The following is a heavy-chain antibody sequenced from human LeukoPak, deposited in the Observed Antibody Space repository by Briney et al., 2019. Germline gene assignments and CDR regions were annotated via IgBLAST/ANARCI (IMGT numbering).Heavy chain of an antibody. J-gene: IGHJ4*02. CDR2: IYSDNT. D-gene: IGHD4/OR15-4a*01. CDR3: ARRAGAYSHPYDY. CDR1: GFTVSSNS. V-gene: IGHV3-53*01. Sequence: GGSLRLSCTASGFTVSSNSMSWVRQAPGKGLEWVSFIYSDNTHYSDSVKGRFTISRDNSKNNLYLQMNSLRAEDTAVYYCARRAGAYSHPYDYWGQGTLVTVSS.